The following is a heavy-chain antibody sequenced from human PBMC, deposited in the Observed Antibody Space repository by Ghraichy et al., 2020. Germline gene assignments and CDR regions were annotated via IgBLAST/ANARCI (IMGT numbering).Heavy chain of an antibody. CDR3: GRDYSAGATDY. J-gene: IGHJ4*02. CDR2: IKPDGSEK. D-gene: IGHD1-26*01. CDR1: GFTFSDSY. V-gene: IGHV3-7*03. Sequence: GGSRRLSCAASGFTFSDSYMTWVRQTPGKGLEWVANIKPDGSEKSHVASVRGRFTISRDNAKNSLYLQMDSLRAEDTAIYYCGRDYSAGATDYWGQGALVTVSS.